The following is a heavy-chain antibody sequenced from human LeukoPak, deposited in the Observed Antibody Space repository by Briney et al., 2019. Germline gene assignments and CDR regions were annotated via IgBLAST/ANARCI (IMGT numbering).Heavy chain of an antibody. CDR3: ALLAVASDFDY. CDR1: GFPFSVYE. D-gene: IGHD6-19*01. Sequence: PGGSLRLSCAVSGFPFSVYEMNWVRQAPGKGLECVSNIASSGTTIYYADSVKGRFSISRDNAMSSLYLQMNSLRVEDTAVYYCALLAVASDFDYWGQGALVTVTS. J-gene: IGHJ4*02. V-gene: IGHV3-48*03. CDR2: IASSGTTI.